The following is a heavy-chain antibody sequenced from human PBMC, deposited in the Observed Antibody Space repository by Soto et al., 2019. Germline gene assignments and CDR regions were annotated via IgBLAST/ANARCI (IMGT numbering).Heavy chain of an antibody. Sequence: EVQVVESGGGLVQPGGSLRLSCSFTFSMYSMNWVRQAPGKGLEWVASISSGGDYIKYADSVKGRFTLSRDNAKNSVSLQMNSLRVDDTAIYFCTRDQGGSYDSWFDPWGQGTLVTVSS. CDR1: FTFSMYS. V-gene: IGHV3-21*01. J-gene: IGHJ5*02. D-gene: IGHD1-26*01. CDR2: ISSGGDYI. CDR3: TRDQGGSYDSWFDP.